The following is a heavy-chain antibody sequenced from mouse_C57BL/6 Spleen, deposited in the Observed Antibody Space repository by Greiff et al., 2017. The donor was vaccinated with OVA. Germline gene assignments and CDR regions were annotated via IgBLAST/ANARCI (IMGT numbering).Heavy chain of an antibody. D-gene: IGHD2-4*01. J-gene: IGHJ4*01. CDR3: ASWRYDYDGYYAMDY. Sequence: EVQLQQSGPELVKPGASVKISCKASGYTFTDYYMNWVKQSHGKSLEWIGDINPNNGGTSYNQKFKGKATLTVDKSSSTAYMELRSLTSEDSAVYYCASWRYDYDGYYAMDYWGQGTSVTVSS. V-gene: IGHV1-26*01. CDR1: GYTFTDYY. CDR2: INPNNGGT.